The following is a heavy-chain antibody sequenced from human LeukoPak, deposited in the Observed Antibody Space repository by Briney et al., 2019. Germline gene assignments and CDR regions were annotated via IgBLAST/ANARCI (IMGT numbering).Heavy chain of an antibody. Sequence: LGESLKISCQASGYSFTSSWIGWARQMPGKGLEWMAIINPGDSDTRYSPSFQGQVTISADKSISTVYLQWGSLEASDTAMYYCARQPGAGWFDPWGQGTLVTVSS. CDR1: GYSFTSSW. D-gene: IGHD3-10*01. V-gene: IGHV5-51*01. J-gene: IGHJ5*02. CDR2: INPGDSDT. CDR3: ARQPGAGWFDP.